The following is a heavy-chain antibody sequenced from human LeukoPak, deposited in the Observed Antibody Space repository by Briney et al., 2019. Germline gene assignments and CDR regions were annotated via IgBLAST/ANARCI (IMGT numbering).Heavy chain of an antibody. D-gene: IGHD2-15*01. CDR2: IYTSGST. J-gene: IGHJ4*02. CDR3: ARDRCSGGSCYFDY. Sequence: SETLSLTCTVSGGSISIYYWSWIRQPARKGLEWIGRIYTSGSTNYNPSLKSRVTMSVDTSKNQFSLKLSSVTAADTAVYYCARDRCSGGSCYFDYWGQGTLVTVSS. V-gene: IGHV4-4*07. CDR1: GGSISIYY.